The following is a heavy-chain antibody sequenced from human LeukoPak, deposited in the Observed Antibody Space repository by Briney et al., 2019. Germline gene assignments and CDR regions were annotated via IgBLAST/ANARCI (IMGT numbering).Heavy chain of an antibody. V-gene: IGHV4-59*01. D-gene: IGHD3-3*01. J-gene: IGHJ4*02. CDR2: IYYSGST. CDR3: ARSSSERFLEWLLLL. Sequence: SETLSLTCTVSGGSISSYYWSWIRQPPGKGLEWIGYIYYSGSTNYNPSLKSRVTISVDTSKNQFSLKLSSVTAADTAVYYCARSSSERFLEWLLLLWGQGTLVTVSS. CDR1: GGSISSYY.